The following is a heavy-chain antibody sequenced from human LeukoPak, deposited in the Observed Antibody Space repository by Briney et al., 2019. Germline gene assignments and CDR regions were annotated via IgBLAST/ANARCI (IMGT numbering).Heavy chain of an antibody. J-gene: IGHJ4*02. D-gene: IGHD3-10*01. V-gene: IGHV1-24*01. CDR3: ATSPRLIHYYGSERSFDY. Sequence: ASVKVSCKVSGYTLTELSMHWVRQAPGKGLEWMGGFDPEDGETIYAQKFQGRVTMTEDTSTDTAYMELSSLRSEDTAVYYCATSPRLIHYYGSERSFDYWGQGTLVTVSS. CDR2: FDPEDGET. CDR1: GYTLTELS.